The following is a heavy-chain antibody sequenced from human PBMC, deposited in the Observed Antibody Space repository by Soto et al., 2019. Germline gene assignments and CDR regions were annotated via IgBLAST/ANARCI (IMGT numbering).Heavy chain of an antibody. CDR3: ARGTTVTLGGGSTFDY. CDR1: GFTFSSYG. J-gene: IGHJ4*02. Sequence: GGSLRLSCAASGFTFSSYGMHWVRQAPGKGLEWVAVIWYDGSNKYYADSVKGRFTISRDNSKNTLYLQMNSLRAEDTAVYYCARGTTVTLGGGSTFDYWGQGAPVTVSS. CDR2: IWYDGSNK. V-gene: IGHV3-33*01. D-gene: IGHD4-17*01.